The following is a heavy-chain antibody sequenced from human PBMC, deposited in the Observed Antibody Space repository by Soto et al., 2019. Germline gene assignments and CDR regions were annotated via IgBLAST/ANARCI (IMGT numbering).Heavy chain of an antibody. CDR1: GFTFSSYG. V-gene: IGHV3-33*01. J-gene: IGHJ3*02. Sequence: QVQLVESGGGVVQPGRSLRLSCAASGFTFSSYGMHWVRQAPGKGLEWVAVIWYDGSNKYYADSVKGRFTISRETSKNTLYLQMNSLRAEDTAVYYCARGSGSGGDAFDIWGQGTMVTVSS. CDR3: ARGSGSGGDAFDI. D-gene: IGHD1-26*01. CDR2: IWYDGSNK.